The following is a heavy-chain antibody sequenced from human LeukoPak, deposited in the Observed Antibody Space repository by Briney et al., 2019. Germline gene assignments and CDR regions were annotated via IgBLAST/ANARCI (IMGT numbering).Heavy chain of an antibody. D-gene: IGHD6-19*01. CDR3: AKEYSSGWYYFDY. V-gene: IGHV3-33*06. CDR2: IWYDGSNK. CDR1: GFTFSSYG. J-gene: IGHJ4*02. Sequence: PGRSLRLSCAASGFTFSSYGMHWVRQAPGKGLEWVAVIWYDGSNKYYANSVKGRLTISRDNSKNTLYLQMNSLRAEDTAVYYCAKEYSSGWYYFDYWGQGTLVTVSS.